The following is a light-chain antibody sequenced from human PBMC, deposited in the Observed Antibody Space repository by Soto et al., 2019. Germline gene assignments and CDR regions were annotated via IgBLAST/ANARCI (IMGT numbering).Light chain of an antibody. CDR2: DAS. J-gene: IGKJ1*01. V-gene: IGKV1-5*01. CDR3: QHYNTSWWT. CDR1: QSISSW. Sequence: IQMTQSPSTLSASVGDKITIPCRASQSISSWLAWYQQKPGKAPKLLIYDASGLKSGVPSRFSGSGSGTEFTLTISSLQPDDFATYFCQHYNTSWWTVGQGTKV.